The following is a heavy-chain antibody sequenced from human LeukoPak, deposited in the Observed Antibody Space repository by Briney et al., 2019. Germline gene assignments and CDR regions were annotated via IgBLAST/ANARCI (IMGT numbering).Heavy chain of an antibody. V-gene: IGHV3-64*01. J-gene: IGHJ3*02. CDR3: VGQYSYGYDDAFDI. Sequence: GGSLRLSCAASGFTLSSYAMHWVRQASGKGLEYVSAISSNGGSTYYANSVKGRFTISRDNSKNTLYLQMGSLRAEDMAVYYCVGQYSYGYDDAFDIWGQGTMVTVSS. CDR2: ISSNGGST. D-gene: IGHD5-18*01. CDR1: GFTLSSYA.